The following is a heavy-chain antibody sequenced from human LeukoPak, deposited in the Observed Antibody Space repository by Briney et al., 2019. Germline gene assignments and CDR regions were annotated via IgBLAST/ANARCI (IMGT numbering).Heavy chain of an antibody. CDR1: GFTFSSYS. J-gene: IGHJ4*02. Sequence: GGSLRLSRAAPGFTFSSYSMNWVRQAPGKGLEWVSSISSTSTYIYYADSVKGRFTISRDNAKNTLYLQMNSLRAEDTAAYYCARGGLAAAQDFWGQGTLVTVSS. D-gene: IGHD6-13*01. V-gene: IGHV3-21*01. CDR2: ISSTSTYI. CDR3: ARGGLAAAQDF.